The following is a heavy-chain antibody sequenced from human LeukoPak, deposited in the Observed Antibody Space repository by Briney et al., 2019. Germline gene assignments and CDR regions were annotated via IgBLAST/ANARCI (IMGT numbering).Heavy chain of an antibody. CDR1: GFTFSSYS. CDR3: ARANCGGDCPIDY. V-gene: IGHV3-53*01. J-gene: IGHJ4*02. Sequence: GGSLRLSCAASGFTFSSYSMNWVRQAPGKGLEWVSVIYSGGSTYYADSVKGRFTISRDKSKNTLYLQMNSLRVEDTAVYYCARANCGGDCPIDYWGQGTLVTVSS. CDR2: IYSGGST. D-gene: IGHD2-21*02.